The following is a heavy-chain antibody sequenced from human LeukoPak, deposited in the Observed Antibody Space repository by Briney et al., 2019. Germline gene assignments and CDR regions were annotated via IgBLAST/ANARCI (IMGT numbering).Heavy chain of an antibody. J-gene: IGHJ4*02. CDR1: GFTFNKYG. V-gene: IGHV3-33*01. CDR3: ARALSTSGSVFY. CDR2: IWHDGRNK. Sequence: GGSLRLSCAASGFTFNKYGMHWVRQAPGKGLEWVAVIWHDGRNKYYADSVKGRFTISRDKSNNTLYLQMNSLRAEDTAVYYCARALSTSGSVFYWGQGTLVTVSS. D-gene: IGHD6-19*01.